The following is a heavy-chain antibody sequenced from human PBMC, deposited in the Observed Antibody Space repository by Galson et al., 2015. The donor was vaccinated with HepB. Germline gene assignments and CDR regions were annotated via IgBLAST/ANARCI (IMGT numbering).Heavy chain of an antibody. V-gene: IGHV3-23*01. D-gene: IGHD4-17*01. CDR1: GFTLSNYA. J-gene: IGHJ4*02. Sequence: SLRLSCAASGFTLSNYALSWVRQAPGKGLEWVSGVRGSGGSAYYADSVKGRFTISRDYSKNTVYLQMNSLRAEDTAVYYCATGLTYGDYGYWGQGTLVTVSS. CDR2: VRGSGGSA. CDR3: ATGLTYGDYGY.